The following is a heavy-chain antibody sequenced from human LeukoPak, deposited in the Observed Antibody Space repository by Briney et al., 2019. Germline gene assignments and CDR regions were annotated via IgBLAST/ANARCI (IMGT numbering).Heavy chain of an antibody. J-gene: IGHJ4*02. CDR1: GGSITDSTYH. CDR2: LYYTGIT. Sequence: KPSETLSLTCTVSGGSITDSTYHWGWIRQPPGKGLEWIGSLYYTGITYYNPSLKSRITISVDTSKNQFSLKMTSVTAADTAMYYCARLVPGNPGDYWGQGILVTVSS. D-gene: IGHD1-14*01. CDR3: ARLVPGNPGDY. V-gene: IGHV4-39*01.